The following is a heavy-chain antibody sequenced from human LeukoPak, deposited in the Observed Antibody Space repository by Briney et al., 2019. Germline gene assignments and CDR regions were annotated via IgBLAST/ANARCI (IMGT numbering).Heavy chain of an antibody. CDR1: GYNFTTFG. CDR2: ISGHNGNT. D-gene: IGHD6-13*01. CDR3: TREGTASTGIGPYDF. J-gene: IGHJ4*02. Sequence: ASVKVSCKASGYNFTTFGISWVRQVPGQGLEWLGWISGHNGNTKYIQNVQGRITMTTDTSASTAYMELRSLTSDDTAVYYCTREGTASTGIGPYDFWGQGTLVTVSS. V-gene: IGHV1-18*01.